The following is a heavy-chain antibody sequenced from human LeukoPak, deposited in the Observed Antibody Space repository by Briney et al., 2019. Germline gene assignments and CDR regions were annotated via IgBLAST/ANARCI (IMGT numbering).Heavy chain of an antibody. Sequence: GGSLRLSCAASGFTVSSNYMSWVRQAPGKGLEWVSVIYSGGSTYYADSVKGRFTISRDNSKNTLYLQMNSLRAEDTAVYYCARGSSWNYYYFDYWGQGTLVTVSS. CDR3: ARGSSWNYYYFDY. CDR1: GFTVSSNY. V-gene: IGHV3-53*01. CDR2: IYSGGST. D-gene: IGHD6-13*01. J-gene: IGHJ4*02.